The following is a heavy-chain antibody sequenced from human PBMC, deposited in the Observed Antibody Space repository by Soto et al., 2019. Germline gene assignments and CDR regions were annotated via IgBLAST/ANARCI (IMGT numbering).Heavy chain of an antibody. Sequence: QLQLQESGPGLVKPSETLSLTCTVSGGSISSSSYYWGWIRQPPGKGLEWIGSFYYSGITYYNPSLKSRVTISVDTSKNQFSLKLSSVTAADTAVYYCVRGGVVVGRGAFDIWGQGTKVTVSS. D-gene: IGHD2-15*01. J-gene: IGHJ3*02. CDR2: FYYSGIT. CDR3: VRGGVVVGRGAFDI. CDR1: GGSISSSSYY. V-gene: IGHV4-39*01.